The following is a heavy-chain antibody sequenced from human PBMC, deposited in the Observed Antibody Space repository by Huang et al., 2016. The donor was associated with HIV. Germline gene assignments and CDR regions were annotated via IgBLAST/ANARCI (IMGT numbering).Heavy chain of an antibody. CDR3: AMSLRYQYDSRSYWGRYFDY. Sequence: QVQLEQSGPAVRKPGSSVKVSCQASGGSFSDQIISWVRQAPGQRFEWMGGMSPLLRAPAYEQEFKGRVTMTADESTATIYMEVNSLTSEDTAVYYCAMSLRYQYDSRSYWGRYFDYWGQGTLVTVSS. D-gene: IGHD3-16*01. V-gene: IGHV1-69*01. CDR2: MSPLLRAP. J-gene: IGHJ4*02. CDR1: GGSFSDQI.